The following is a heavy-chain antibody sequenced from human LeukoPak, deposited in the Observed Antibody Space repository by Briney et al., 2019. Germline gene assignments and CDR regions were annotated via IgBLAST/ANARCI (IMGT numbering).Heavy chain of an antibody. V-gene: IGHV4-59*01. CDR1: GGSISSYY. CDR2: IYYSGST. Sequence: SSETLSLTCTVSGGSISSYYWSWIRQPPGKGLEWIGYIYYSGSTNYNPSLKSRVTISVDTSKNQFSLKLSSVTAADTAVYYCARGKTYYDISKDAFDIWGQGTMVTVSS. CDR3: ARGKTYYDISKDAFDI. D-gene: IGHD3-22*01. J-gene: IGHJ3*02.